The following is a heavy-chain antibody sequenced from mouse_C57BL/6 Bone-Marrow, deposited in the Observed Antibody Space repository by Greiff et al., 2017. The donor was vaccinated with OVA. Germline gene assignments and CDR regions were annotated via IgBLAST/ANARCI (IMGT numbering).Heavy chain of an antibody. J-gene: IGHJ2*01. Sequence: VQLKQSGPVLVKPGASVKMSCKASGYTFTDYYMNWVKQSHGKSLEWIGVINPYNGGTSYNQKFKGKATLTVDKSSSTAYMEINSLTSEDSAVYYCAGIYYYGSSNYWGQGTTLTVSS. V-gene: IGHV1-19*01. CDR1: GYTFTDYY. D-gene: IGHD1-1*01. CDR3: AGIYYYGSSNY. CDR2: INPYNGGT.